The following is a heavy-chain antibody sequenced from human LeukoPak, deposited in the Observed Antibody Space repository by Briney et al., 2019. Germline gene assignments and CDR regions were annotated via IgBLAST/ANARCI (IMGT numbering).Heavy chain of an antibody. CDR2: ISFDGTHK. V-gene: IGHV3-30*18. CDR3: AKSSPPPLRS. J-gene: IGHJ5*02. CDR1: GFTFGSFG. Sequence: GGSLRLSCAASGFTFGSFGMHWVRQAPGKGLQWVAVISFDGTHKYYADSVKGRFTISRDNSKNTLYLQLNSLRAEDTAVYYCAKSSPPPLRSWGQGTLVTVSS.